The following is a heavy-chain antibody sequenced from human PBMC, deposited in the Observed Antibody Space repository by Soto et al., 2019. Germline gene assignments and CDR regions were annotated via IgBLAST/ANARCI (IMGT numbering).Heavy chain of an antibody. J-gene: IGHJ6*02. CDR2: IYYSGST. V-gene: IGHV4-59*01. CDR1: GGSISSYY. CDR3: ARLSGDGYNSYYYYGMDV. Sequence: PSETLSLTCTVSGGSISSYYWSWIRQPPGKGLEWIGYIYYSGSTNYNPSLKSRVTISVDTSKNQFSLKLSSVTAADTAVYYCARLSGDGYNSYYYYGMDVWGQGTTVTVPS. D-gene: IGHD5-12*01.